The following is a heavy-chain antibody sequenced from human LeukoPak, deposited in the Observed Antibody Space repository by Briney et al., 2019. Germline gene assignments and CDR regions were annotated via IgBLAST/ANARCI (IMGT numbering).Heavy chain of an antibody. J-gene: IGHJ4*02. V-gene: IGHV7-4-1*02. CDR2: MNTNTGNP. Sequence: ASVKVSCKASGYTFTSYAMNWVRQAPGQGLEWMGWMNTNTGNPMYAQGFTGRFVFSLDTSVSTAYLQISSLKAEDTAVYYCAREPYSSRWYYFAYWGQGTLVTVSS. D-gene: IGHD6-13*01. CDR3: AREPYSSRWYYFAY. CDR1: GYTFTSYA.